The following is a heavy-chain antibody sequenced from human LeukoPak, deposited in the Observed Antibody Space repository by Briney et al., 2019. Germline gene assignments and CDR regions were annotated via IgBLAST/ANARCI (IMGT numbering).Heavy chain of an antibody. D-gene: IGHD3-22*01. V-gene: IGHV1-18*01. J-gene: IGHJ5*02. CDR1: GYTFTTYG. Sequence: ASVKVSCKASGYTFTTYGISWVRQAPGQGLEWMGWISDYNGNTKYVQKFQGRVTMTTDTSTSTAYVELRSLRSDDTAVYYCAGGYPNWFDPWGQGTLVTVSS. CDR3: AGGYPNWFDP. CDR2: ISDYNGNT.